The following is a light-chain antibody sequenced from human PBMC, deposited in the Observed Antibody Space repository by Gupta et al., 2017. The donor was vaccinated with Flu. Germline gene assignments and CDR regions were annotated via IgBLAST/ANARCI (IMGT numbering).Light chain of an antibody. V-gene: IGLV2-14*03. CDR2: DVS. CDR3: SSYTTSSTQV. CDR1: SSDVGGYNY. Sequence: TSSDVGGYNYVSWYQHHPGKAPKLMIYDVSSRPSGVSNRFSGSKSGNTASLTISGLQAEDEADYYCSSYTTSSTQVFGTGTKVTVL. J-gene: IGLJ1*01.